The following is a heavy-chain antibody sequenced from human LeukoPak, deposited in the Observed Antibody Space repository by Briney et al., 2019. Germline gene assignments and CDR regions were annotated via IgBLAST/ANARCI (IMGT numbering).Heavy chain of an antibody. CDR3: ARVSSSYFDY. CDR2: ISSTSTYI. V-gene: IGHV3-21*01. J-gene: IGHJ4*02. CDR1: EFTFSSYT. D-gene: IGHD5/OR15-5a*01. Sequence: GGSLRLSCAASEFTFSSYTINWVRQAPGKGLEWVSSISSTSTYISYADSVKGRFTISRDNAKNSLYLQMNSLRAEDTAVYYCARVSSSYFDYWGQGTLVTVSS.